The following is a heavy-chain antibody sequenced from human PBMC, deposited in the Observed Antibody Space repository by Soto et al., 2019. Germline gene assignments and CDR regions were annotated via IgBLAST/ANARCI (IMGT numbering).Heavy chain of an antibody. CDR1: GYDVTRYY. CDR2: INPTGGGRT. Sequence: ASVKVSCKASGYDVTRYYIHWVRQGPGQGLEWMGIINPTGGGRTKYAQKFQGRVTVTSDRSTSTVYMELTSLRSDDTAVYYCAKAGENDGDSHLDYYYYGMDVWGQGTTVTVSS. CDR3: AKAGENDGDSHLDYYYYGMDV. D-gene: IGHD1-1*01. V-gene: IGHV1-46*01. J-gene: IGHJ6*02.